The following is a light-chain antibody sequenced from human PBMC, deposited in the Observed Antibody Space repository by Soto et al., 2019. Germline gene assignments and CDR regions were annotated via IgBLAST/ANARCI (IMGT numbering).Light chain of an antibody. Sequence: QPVLTQSPSASASLGASVKLTCTLSSGHSHYAIAWHQQQPEKGTRYLMKVTRDGSHSKGDGIHDRFSGSSSGAERYLTISSLQSEDEADYYCQTWGAGIRVFGGGTKLTVL. J-gene: IGLJ3*02. CDR1: SGHSHYA. CDR2: VTRDGSH. V-gene: IGLV4-69*01. CDR3: QTWGAGIRV.